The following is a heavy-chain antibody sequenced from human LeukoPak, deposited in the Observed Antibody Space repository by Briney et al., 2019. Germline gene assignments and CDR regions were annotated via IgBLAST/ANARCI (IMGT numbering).Heavy chain of an antibody. CDR1: GYTFTSYY. D-gene: IGHD2-21*01. Sequence: ASVKVPCKASGYTFTSYYMHWVRQAPGQGLEWMGIINPSGGTTSYAQKFQGRVTLTRDTSTSTVYMEMRSLRSEDTAVYYCARDLFRAAGSNYYGMDVWGQGTTVTVSS. CDR3: ARDLFRAAGSNYYGMDV. J-gene: IGHJ6*02. V-gene: IGHV1-46*01. CDR2: INPSGGTT.